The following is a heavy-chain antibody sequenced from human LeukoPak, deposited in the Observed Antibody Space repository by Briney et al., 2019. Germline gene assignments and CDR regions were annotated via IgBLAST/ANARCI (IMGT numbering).Heavy chain of an antibody. J-gene: IGHJ4*02. D-gene: IGHD2-21*01. Sequence: GGSLRLSCAASGFTFSTSWMHWVRQPPGKGLVWVSRTNRDETVTTYADSVKGRFTISRDNAKNTLYLQMNSLGAEGTAIYYCARGVNGDTDFWGQGALVTVSS. V-gene: IGHV3-74*03. CDR3: ARGVNGDTDF. CDR2: TNRDETVT. CDR1: GFTFSTSW.